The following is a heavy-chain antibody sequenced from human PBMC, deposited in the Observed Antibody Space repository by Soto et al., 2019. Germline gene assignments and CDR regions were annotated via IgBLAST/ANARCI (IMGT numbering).Heavy chain of an antibody. V-gene: IGHV4-34*01. J-gene: IGHJ4*02. CDR3: ARGPPKEVVAATPFLP. CDR1: GGSFSGYY. Sequence: PSETLSLTCAVYGGSFSGYYWSWIRQPPGKGLEWIGEINHSGSTNYNPSLKSRVTISVDTSKNQFSLKLSSVTAADTAVYYCARGPPKEVVAATPFLPWGQGTLVTVSS. CDR2: INHSGST. D-gene: IGHD2-15*01.